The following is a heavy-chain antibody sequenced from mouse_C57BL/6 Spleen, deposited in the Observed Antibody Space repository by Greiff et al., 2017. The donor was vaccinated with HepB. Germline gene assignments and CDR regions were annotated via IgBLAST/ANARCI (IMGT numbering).Heavy chain of an antibody. D-gene: IGHD2-3*01. J-gene: IGHJ2*01. Sequence: QVQLQQPGAELVKPGASVKLSCKASGYTFTSYWMHWVKQRPGQGLEWIGMIHPNCGSTNYNEKFKSKATLTVDKSSSTAYMQLSSLTSEDSAVYYCAREGWLLLVYWGQGTTLTVSS. CDR2: IHPNCGST. CDR3: AREGWLLLVY. CDR1: GYTFTSYW. V-gene: IGHV1-64*01.